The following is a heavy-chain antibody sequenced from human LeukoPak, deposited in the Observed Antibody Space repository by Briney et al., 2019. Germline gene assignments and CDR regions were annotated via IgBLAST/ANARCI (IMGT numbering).Heavy chain of an antibody. D-gene: IGHD6-13*01. CDR3: ARDQMISAAGLDY. Sequence: GGSLRLSCAASGFTVRTNDMSWIRQAPGKGLEWVSAIYSGGGAYHADSVKGRFTISRHNSKNTLFLQMNSLRAEDTAVYYCARDQMISAAGLDYWGQGTLVTVSS. J-gene: IGHJ4*02. V-gene: IGHV3-53*04. CDR2: IYSGGGA. CDR1: GFTVRTND.